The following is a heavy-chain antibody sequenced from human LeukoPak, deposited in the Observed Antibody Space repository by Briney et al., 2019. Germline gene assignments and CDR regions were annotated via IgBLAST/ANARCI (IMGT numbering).Heavy chain of an antibody. V-gene: IGHV3-53*01. Sequence: GGSLRLSCAASGLTVSNNDVSWVRQAPGKGLEWVSVIDIRGDTYYAETEKGRFTISRDKSKNTVSLQMDSLRAEDTAVYFCARRTGYGYGLDCWGQGTLVTVSS. CDR2: IDIRGDT. J-gene: IGHJ4*02. CDR3: ARRTGYGYGLDC. CDR1: GLTVSNND. D-gene: IGHD5-18*01.